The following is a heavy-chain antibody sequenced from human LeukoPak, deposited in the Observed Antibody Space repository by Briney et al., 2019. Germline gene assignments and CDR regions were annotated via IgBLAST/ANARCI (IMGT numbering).Heavy chain of an antibody. V-gene: IGHV4-34*01. Sequence: SETLSLTCAVYGGSLSDYYWSWIRQPPGKGLEWIGEINHSGSANYKPSLKSRLTLSIDTSRNQLSLKLPSVTAADTAVYFCARLGSYHDFWGQGALVTVSS. CDR1: GGSLSDYY. J-gene: IGHJ4*02. CDR3: ARLGSYHDF. CDR2: INHSGSA. D-gene: IGHD1-26*01.